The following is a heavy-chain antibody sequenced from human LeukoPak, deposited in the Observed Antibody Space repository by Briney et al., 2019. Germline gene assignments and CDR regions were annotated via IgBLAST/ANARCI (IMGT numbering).Heavy chain of an antibody. D-gene: IGHD1-1*01. CDR1: GYRFIDHW. J-gene: IGHJ5*02. V-gene: IGHV5-51*01. CDR2: IFPAGPDT. Sequence: GESLKISCKASGYRFIDHWIGWVRQQPGKGLEWMGIIFPAGPDTRYSPSFQGRVTFSADESITTAYLQWNSLKASGTAMYFCARQGQLSDYSGGSWGQGTLVTVSS. CDR3: ARQGQLSDYSGGS.